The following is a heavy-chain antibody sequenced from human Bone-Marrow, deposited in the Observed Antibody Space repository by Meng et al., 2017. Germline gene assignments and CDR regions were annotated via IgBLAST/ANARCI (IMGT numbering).Heavy chain of an antibody. CDR1: GLTFCSVA. CDR2: ISSSGDSS. J-gene: IGHJ4*02. CDR3: TLDTAMIN. V-gene: IGHV3-23*04. Sequence: EVTLVGVGGGLVQPWGSTSSACEALGLTFCSVAMNWVRQAPGEGLEWVSNISSSGDSSYYADSVEDRFTLSRDNFKNTLYLRMNSLRAEDTAVYYCTLDTAMINWGQGTLVTVSS. D-gene: IGHD5-18*01.